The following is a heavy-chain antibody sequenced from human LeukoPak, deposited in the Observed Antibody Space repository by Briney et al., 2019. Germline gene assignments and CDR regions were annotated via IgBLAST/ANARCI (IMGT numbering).Heavy chain of an antibody. CDR1: GFTFSDYW. V-gene: IGHV3-74*01. CDR3: AISRSSGWS. D-gene: IGHD6-19*01. CDR2: INGDGSTT. Sequence: GGSLRLSCAASGFTFSDYWMHWVRQAPGKGLVWVSRINGDGSTTSYADSVKGRFTISRDNAKNTLFLQMNSLRAEDTVVYYCAISRSSGWSWGQGTLVTVSS. J-gene: IGHJ5*02.